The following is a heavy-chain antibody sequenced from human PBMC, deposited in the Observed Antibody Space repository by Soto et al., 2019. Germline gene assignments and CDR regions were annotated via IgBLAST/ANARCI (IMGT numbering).Heavy chain of an antibody. CDR2: ISYDGSNK. Sequence: AGGALRLSCAAPGFTFSSYGLPRVRPAPGKGLEWVAVISYDGSNKYYADSVKGRFTISRDNSKNTLYLQMNSLRAEDTAVYYCAKDSWVTYYYDSSGFDYWGQGTLVTVSS. J-gene: IGHJ4*02. D-gene: IGHD3-22*01. V-gene: IGHV3-30*18. CDR1: GFTFSSYG. CDR3: AKDSWVTYYYDSSGFDY.